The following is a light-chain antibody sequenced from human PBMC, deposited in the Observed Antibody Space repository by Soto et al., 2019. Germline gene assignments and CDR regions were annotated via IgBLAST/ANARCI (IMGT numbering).Light chain of an antibody. J-gene: IGKJ1*01. Sequence: DIVMTQSPLSPPVTPGEPASISCTSSQSLLHSNGYNYLDWYLQKPGQSPQLLIYLGSNRASGVPDRFSGSGSGTDFTLKISRVEAEDVGVYYCMQALQTPWTFGQGTKVEIK. CDR2: LGS. CDR1: QSLLHSNGYNY. V-gene: IGKV2-28*01. CDR3: MQALQTPWT.